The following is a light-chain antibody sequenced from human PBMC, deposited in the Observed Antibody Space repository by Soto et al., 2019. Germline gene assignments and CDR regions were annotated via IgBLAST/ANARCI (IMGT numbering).Light chain of an antibody. V-gene: IGKV1-33*01. J-gene: IGKJ3*01. Sequence: DIQMTQSPSSLSASVGDRVTITCQASQDITSYLNWYQHKPGKAPKLLIYDASILEAGVPPRFSGSGSGTDFTLTISRLQPEDVATYYCQHCDYLPIFGPGTKVDFK. CDR2: DAS. CDR3: QHCDYLPI. CDR1: QDITSY.